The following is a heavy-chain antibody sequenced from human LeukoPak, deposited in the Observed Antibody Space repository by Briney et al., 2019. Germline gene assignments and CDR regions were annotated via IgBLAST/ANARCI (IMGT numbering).Heavy chain of an antibody. Sequence: GGSLRLSCAASGFTFSSYEMNWVRQAPGKGLEWVSCISSSGSTIYYADSVKGRFTISRDNAKNSLYLQMNSLRAEDTAVYYCASYSGWISYFDYWGQGTLVTVSS. V-gene: IGHV3-48*03. CDR2: ISSSGSTI. CDR1: GFTFSSYE. J-gene: IGHJ4*02. D-gene: IGHD6-19*01. CDR3: ASYSGWISYFDY.